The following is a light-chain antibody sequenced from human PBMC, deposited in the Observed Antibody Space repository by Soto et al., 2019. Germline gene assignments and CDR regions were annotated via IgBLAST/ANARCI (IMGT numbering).Light chain of an antibody. CDR2: GAS. V-gene: IGKV3-15*01. Sequence: EIVLTQSPATLSLSPGERATLSCRASQTVKSYLAWYQQKPGQAPRLLIYGASTRATVIPARFSGSGSGTEFTLTISSLQSEDFAVYYCQQYNNWPRTFGQGTKVDIK. J-gene: IGKJ1*01. CDR1: QTVKSY. CDR3: QQYNNWPRT.